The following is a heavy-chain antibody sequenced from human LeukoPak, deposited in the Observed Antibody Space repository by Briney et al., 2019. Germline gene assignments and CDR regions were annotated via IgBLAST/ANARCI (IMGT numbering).Heavy chain of an antibody. CDR1: GGSISSYY. CDR2: ICTSGST. V-gene: IGHV4-4*07. Sequence: TSETLSLTCTVSGGSISSYYWSWIRKPAGKGLEWIGRICTSGSTNYNPSLKRRVTMSVDTSKNQFSLKLSSVTAADTAVYYCAGDPPLVVNYYYGMDVWGQGTTVTVSS. J-gene: IGHJ6*02. CDR3: AGDPPLVVNYYYGMDV. D-gene: IGHD2-2*01.